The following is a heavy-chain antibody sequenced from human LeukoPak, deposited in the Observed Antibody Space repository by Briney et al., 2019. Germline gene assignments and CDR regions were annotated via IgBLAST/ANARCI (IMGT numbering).Heavy chain of an antibody. D-gene: IGHD5-12*01. CDR1: GFTFSSYA. CDR2: ISGSGGST. J-gene: IGHJ5*02. V-gene: IGHV3-23*01. Sequence: GGSLRLSCAASGFTFSSYAMGWVRQAPGKGLEWVSAISGSGGSTYYADSVKGRFTISRDNSKNTLYLQMNSLRAEDTAVYYCAKDIGATIWFDPWGQGTLVTVSS. CDR3: AKDIGATIWFDP.